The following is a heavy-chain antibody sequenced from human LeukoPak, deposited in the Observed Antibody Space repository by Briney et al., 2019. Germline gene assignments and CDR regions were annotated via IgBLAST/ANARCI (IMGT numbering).Heavy chain of an antibody. CDR1: GFTFSSYA. CDR3: ARDQRSSSWVYYYGMDV. CDR2: ISYDGSNK. D-gene: IGHD6-13*01. Sequence: GGSLRLSCAASGFTFSSYAMHWVRQAPGKGLEWVAVISYDGSNKYYADSVKGRFTISRDNSKNTLYLQMNSLRAEDTAVYYCARDQRSSSWVYYYGMDVWGQGTTVTVSS. J-gene: IGHJ6*02. V-gene: IGHV3-30-3*01.